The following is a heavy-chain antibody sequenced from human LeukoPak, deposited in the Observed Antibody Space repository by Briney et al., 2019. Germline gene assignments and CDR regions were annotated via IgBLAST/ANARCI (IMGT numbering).Heavy chain of an antibody. Sequence: SGGSLRLSCAASGFTFSSYGIHWVRQSPGKGLEWVAVVSYLGDDQFYAESVKGRFTISRDNSKKTVFLQMNSLRGEDTAVYYCAKDRSSGPHYYYGMDVWGRGTTVIVSS. CDR1: GFTFSSYG. D-gene: IGHD3-22*01. J-gene: IGHJ6*02. V-gene: IGHV3-30*18. CDR2: VSYLGDDQ. CDR3: AKDRSSGPHYYYGMDV.